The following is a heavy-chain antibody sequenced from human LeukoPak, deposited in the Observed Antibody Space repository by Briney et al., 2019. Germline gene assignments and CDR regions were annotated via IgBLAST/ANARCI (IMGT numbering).Heavy chain of an antibody. Sequence: ASVKVSCKASGYTFTSYAMNWVRQAPGQGLEWMGWINTNTGNPTYAQGFTGRFVFSLDTSVSTAYLQISSLKAEDTAVYYCARVPSSWYFGEDWFDPWGQGTLVTVSS. CDR3: ARVPSSWYFGEDWFDP. V-gene: IGHV7-4-1*02. D-gene: IGHD6-13*01. J-gene: IGHJ5*02. CDR2: INTNTGNP. CDR1: GYTFTSYA.